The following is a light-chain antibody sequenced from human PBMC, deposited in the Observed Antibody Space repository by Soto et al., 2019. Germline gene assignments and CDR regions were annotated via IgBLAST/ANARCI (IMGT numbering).Light chain of an antibody. CDR3: QQYQTYST. V-gene: IGKV1-5*01. Sequence: TQSPATLSLSPGERVTITCRASQSISSWLAWYQQTPGKPPKLPIFDASTLESGVPSRFSGSGSGTEFTLTISSLQPDDFATYFCQQYQTYSTFGQGTRLEIK. CDR2: DAS. CDR1: QSISSW. J-gene: IGKJ5*01.